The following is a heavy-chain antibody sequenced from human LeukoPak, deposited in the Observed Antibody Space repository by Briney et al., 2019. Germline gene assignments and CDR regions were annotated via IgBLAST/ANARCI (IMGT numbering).Heavy chain of an antibody. D-gene: IGHD1-14*01. CDR2: MNPSGGST. V-gene: IGHV1-46*01. CDR1: GYTLTNHY. CDR3: ARGYREPGHDY. J-gene: IGHJ4*02. Sequence: ASVKVSCKASGYTLTNHYIHWVRQAPGQGLEWMGIMNPSGGSTSYPQKFQGRVTMTRDTSTSTVYMELSSLRSEDTAVYYCARGYREPGHDYWGQGTLVTVSS.